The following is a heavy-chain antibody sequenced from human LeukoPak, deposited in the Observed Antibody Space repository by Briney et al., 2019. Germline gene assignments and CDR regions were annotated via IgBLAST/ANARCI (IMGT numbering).Heavy chain of an antibody. CDR1: GYTLTELS. V-gene: IGHV1-24*01. J-gene: IGHJ6*02. CDR3: ATKGRGGITMILYGMDV. Sequence: GASVKVSCKVSGYTLTELSMHWVRQAPGKGLEWMGGFDPEDGETIYAQKFHGRVTMTEDTSTDTAYMELSSLRSEDTAVYYCATKGRGGITMILYGMDVWGQGTTVTVSS. CDR2: FDPEDGET. D-gene: IGHD3-22*01.